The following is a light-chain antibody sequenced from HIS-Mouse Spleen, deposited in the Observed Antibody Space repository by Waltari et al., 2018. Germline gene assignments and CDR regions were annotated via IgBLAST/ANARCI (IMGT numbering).Light chain of an antibody. V-gene: IGKV1-33*01. J-gene: IGKJ3*01. CDR2: DAS. CDR1: QDISTY. CDR3: QQYDNLPFT. Sequence: DIQMTQSPSSLSASVGDRVTITCQASQDISTYLNWYQQTPGKAPKLLIYDASNLETGVPSRFSGSGSGTDFTFTISSLQPEDIATYYCQQYDNLPFTFGPGTKVDIK.